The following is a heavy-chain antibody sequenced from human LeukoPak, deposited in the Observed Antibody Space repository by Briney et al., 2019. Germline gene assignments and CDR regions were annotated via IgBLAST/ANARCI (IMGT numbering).Heavy chain of an antibody. CDR2: INPNSGRT. J-gene: IGHJ4*02. CDR3: ARDSSDVLTGYFHF. Sequence: ASVKVSCKSSGSTFNDYYVHRVRQAPGQGLEWMGWINPNSGRTNYAPKFQGRVTLTTDTSISTAYMELSGLISGDTALYYCARDSSDVLTGYFHFWGQGTLVTVSS. D-gene: IGHD3-9*01. CDR1: GSTFNDYY. V-gene: IGHV1-2*02.